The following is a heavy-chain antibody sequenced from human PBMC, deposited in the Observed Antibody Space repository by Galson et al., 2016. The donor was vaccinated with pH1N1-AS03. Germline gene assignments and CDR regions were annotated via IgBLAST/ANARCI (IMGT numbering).Heavy chain of an antibody. CDR2: LDGGGDGT. CDR3: AKDVFGWAFDV. J-gene: IGHJ3*01. D-gene: IGHD3-10*01. Sequence: SLRLSCAASGFSVRANAMSWVRQAPGKGLEWVASLDGGGDGTHYAGAVRGRFTISRDTSENTVCLQMNSLRAEDTALYYCAKDVFGWAFDVWGQGTMVTVSS. CDR1: GFSVRANA. V-gene: IGHV3-23*01.